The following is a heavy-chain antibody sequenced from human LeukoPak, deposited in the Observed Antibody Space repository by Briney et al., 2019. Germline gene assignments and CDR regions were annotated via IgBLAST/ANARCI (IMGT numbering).Heavy chain of an antibody. V-gene: IGHV4-38-2*02. CDR2: VYHTGST. CDR1: GYSISSGNY. J-gene: IGHJ4*02. CDR3: AREDRVVGRTMSDY. Sequence: SETLSLTCTVSGYSISSGNYWGWIRQPPGKGLEWIGSVYHTGSTYYNLSLKSRVTISVDTSNNQFSLKLSSVTAADTAVYYCAREDRVVGRTMSDYWGQGTLVTVSS. D-gene: IGHD1-26*01.